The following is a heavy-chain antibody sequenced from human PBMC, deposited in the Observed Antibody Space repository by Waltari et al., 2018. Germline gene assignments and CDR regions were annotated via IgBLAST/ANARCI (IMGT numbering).Heavy chain of an antibody. CDR3: ARTQDGGHFDH. CDR1: GASTSSYY. CDR2: IHHSGTT. Sequence: QVQLQESGSGLVEPAETLSLTCTVSGASTSSYYWRWIRQPPGKGLEWIVYIHHSGTTNYIPSLKSRVTISLDTSKNQFSLKLSSVTAADSAVYYCARTQDGGHFDHWGQGALVTVSS. V-gene: IGHV4-59*01. D-gene: IGHD4-17*01. J-gene: IGHJ4*02.